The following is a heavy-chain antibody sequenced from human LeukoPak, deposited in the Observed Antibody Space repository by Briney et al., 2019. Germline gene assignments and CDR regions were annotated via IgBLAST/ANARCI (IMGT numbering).Heavy chain of an antibody. Sequence: SQTLSLTCAISGDSVSSNSAAWNWIRQSPSRGLEWLGRTYYRSKWYNDYAVSVKSRITINPDTSKNQFSLQLNSVTPEDTAVYYCARDLQTIAAPSDAFDIWGQGTMVTVSS. CDR3: ARDLQTIAAPSDAFDI. D-gene: IGHD6-6*01. J-gene: IGHJ3*02. CDR1: GDSVSSNSAA. CDR2: TYYRSKWYN. V-gene: IGHV6-1*01.